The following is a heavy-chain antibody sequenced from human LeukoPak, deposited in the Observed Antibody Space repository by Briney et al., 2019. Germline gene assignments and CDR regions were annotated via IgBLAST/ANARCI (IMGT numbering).Heavy chain of an antibody. CDR1: GGSFSGYY. J-gene: IGHJ5*02. Sequence: PSETLSLTCAVYGGSFSGYYWSWIRQPPGKGLEWIGEINHSGSTNYNPSLKSRVTISVDTSKNQFSLKLSSVTAADTAVYYCAREKGTGYKHSPGMTWFDPWGQGTLVTVSS. D-gene: IGHD1-14*01. CDR2: INHSGST. CDR3: AREKGTGYKHSPGMTWFDP. V-gene: IGHV4-34*01.